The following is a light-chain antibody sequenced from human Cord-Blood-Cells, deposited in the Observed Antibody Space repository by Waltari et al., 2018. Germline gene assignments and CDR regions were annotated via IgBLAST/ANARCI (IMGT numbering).Light chain of an antibody. CDR1: SSDVGSYNL. CDR3: CSYAGSRV. Sequence: LTQPASVSGSPGPSITISCTGTSSDVGSYNLVSWYQQHPGKAPKLMIYEGSKRPSGVSNRFSGSKSGNTASLTISGLQAEDEADYYCCSYAGSRVFGGGTKLTVL. CDR2: EGS. V-gene: IGLV2-23*01. J-gene: IGLJ3*02.